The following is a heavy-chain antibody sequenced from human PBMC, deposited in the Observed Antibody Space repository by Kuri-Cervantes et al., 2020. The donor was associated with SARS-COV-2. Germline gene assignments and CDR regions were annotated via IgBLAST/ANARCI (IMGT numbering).Heavy chain of an antibody. Sequence: GGSLRLSCAASGFTFSSYAMNWVRQAPGKGLEWVSSISSSSSYIYYADSVKGRFTISRDNAKNSLYLQMNSLRAEDTAVYYCAKDREGGPIVVVPAAIIYYYYGMDVWGQGTTVTVSS. V-gene: IGHV3-21*01. CDR2: ISSSSSYI. CDR1: GFTFSSYA. CDR3: AKDREGGPIVVVPAAIIYYYYGMDV. J-gene: IGHJ6*02. D-gene: IGHD2-2*01.